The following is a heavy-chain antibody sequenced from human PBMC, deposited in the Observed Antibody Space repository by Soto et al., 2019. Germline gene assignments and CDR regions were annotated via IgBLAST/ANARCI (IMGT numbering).Heavy chain of an antibody. Sequence: PGGSLRLSCAASGFTFSSYAMSWVRQAPGKGLEWVSAISGSGGSTYYADSVKGRFTISRDNSKNTLYLQMNSLRAEDTAVYYCAKVGYLGFWSGYYFDYRGQGSLVTVSS. V-gene: IGHV3-23*01. CDR2: ISGSGGST. CDR3: AKVGYLGFWSGYYFDY. D-gene: IGHD3-3*01. CDR1: GFTFSSYA. J-gene: IGHJ4*02.